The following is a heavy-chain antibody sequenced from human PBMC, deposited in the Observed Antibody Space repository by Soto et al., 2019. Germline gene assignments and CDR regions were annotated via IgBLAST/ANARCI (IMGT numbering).Heavy chain of an antibody. V-gene: IGHV4-61*01. CDR3: ARHPERIAEIGWFDP. J-gene: IGHJ5*02. Sequence: SETLSLTCTVSGGSLTSGSYYWSWIRQPTGKGLEWIGNIYYSGSTNYNPSLKSRVTISVDNAKNSLYLQMNSLRAEDTAVYYCARHPERIAEIGWFDPWGQGTLVTVSS. CDR2: IYYSGST. D-gene: IGHD6-13*01. CDR1: GGSLTSGSYY.